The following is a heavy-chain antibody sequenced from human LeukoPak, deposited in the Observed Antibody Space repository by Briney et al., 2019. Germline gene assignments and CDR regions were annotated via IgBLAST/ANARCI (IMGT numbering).Heavy chain of an antibody. J-gene: IGHJ4*02. Sequence: GGSLRLSCAASGFTFSRYTLNWVRQAPGKGLEWVAVISYDGSNKYYADSVKGRFTISRDNSKNTLYLQMNSLRAEDTAVYYCAKEKGELSFKSYYFDYWGQGTLVTVSS. V-gene: IGHV3-30*18. CDR3: AKEKGELSFKSYYFDY. CDR2: ISYDGSNK. D-gene: IGHD3-16*02. CDR1: GFTFSRYT.